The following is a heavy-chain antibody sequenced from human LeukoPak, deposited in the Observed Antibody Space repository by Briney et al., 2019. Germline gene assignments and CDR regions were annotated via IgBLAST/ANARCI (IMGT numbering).Heavy chain of an antibody. CDR2: IYYSGST. V-gene: IGHV4-39*01. CDR3: AIYPSAYYHDSSGYYSK. Sequence: SETLSLTCTVSGGSISSSSYYWGWIRQPPGKGLEWIGSIYYSGSTYYNPSLKSRVTISVDTSKNQFSLKLSSVTAADTAVYYCAIYPSAYYHDSSGYYSKWGEGTLVTVSS. CDR1: GGSISSSSYY. J-gene: IGHJ4*02. D-gene: IGHD3-22*01.